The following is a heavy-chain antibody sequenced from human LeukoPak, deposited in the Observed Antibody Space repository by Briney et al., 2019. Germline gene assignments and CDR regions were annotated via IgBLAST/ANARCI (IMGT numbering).Heavy chain of an antibody. V-gene: IGHV3-64*01. J-gene: IGHJ6*03. CDR3: ARGGSGSYYDYYYYYMDV. Sequence: GGTLRLSCAASGFTFSSYAMHWVRQAPGKGLEYVSAISSNGGRTYYANSVKGRFTISRDNSKNTLYLQMGSLRAEDMAVYYCARGGSGSYYDYYYYYMDVWGKGTTVTISS. CDR2: ISSNGGRT. CDR1: GFTFSSYA. D-gene: IGHD1-26*01.